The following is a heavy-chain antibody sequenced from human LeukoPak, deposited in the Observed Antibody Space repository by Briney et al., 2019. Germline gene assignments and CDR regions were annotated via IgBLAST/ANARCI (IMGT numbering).Heavy chain of an antibody. CDR1: GFIFSDHY. V-gene: IGHV3-72*01. CDR2: IRNKANGETT. CDR3: ARAYSSSWYSTYFDY. J-gene: IGHJ4*03. Sequence: SGGSLGLSCVASGFIFSDHYMDWVRQAPGKGLEWVGRIRNKANGETTEFAASVKGRFTISRDDSKNSLYLQMNSLKTEDTAVYYCARAYSSSWYSTYFDYWGQGTTVTVSS. D-gene: IGHD6-13*01.